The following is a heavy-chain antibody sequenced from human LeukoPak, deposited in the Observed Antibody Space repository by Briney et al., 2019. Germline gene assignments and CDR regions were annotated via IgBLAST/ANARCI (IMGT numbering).Heavy chain of an antibody. CDR2: IYYSGST. Sequence: SETLSLTCTVSGGSISSYYWSWIRQPPGKGLEWIGYIYYSGSTNYNPSLKSRVTISVDTSKNQFSLKLSSVTAADTAVYYCARHEGRAYYDSSGYYYVNPGGNFDYWGQGTLVTVSS. J-gene: IGHJ4*02. CDR1: GGSISSYY. CDR3: ARHEGRAYYDSSGYYYVNPGGNFDY. V-gene: IGHV4-59*08. D-gene: IGHD3-22*01.